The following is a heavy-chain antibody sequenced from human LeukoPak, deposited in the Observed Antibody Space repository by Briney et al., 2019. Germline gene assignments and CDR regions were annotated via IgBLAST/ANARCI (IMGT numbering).Heavy chain of an antibody. D-gene: IGHD3-3*01. CDR3: ATDPRTTVFGTFRYYYMDV. V-gene: IGHV1-2*02. CDR2: INPDSGYT. CDR1: GYTFTGYY. J-gene: IGHJ6*03. Sequence: ASAEVSCKASGYTFTGYYIHWVRQAPGQGLEWMGWINPDSGYTNYAQKFQGRVTMTRDTSINTAYMELSRLTSDDTAVYYCATDPRTTVFGTFRYYYMDVWGEGTTVAVSS.